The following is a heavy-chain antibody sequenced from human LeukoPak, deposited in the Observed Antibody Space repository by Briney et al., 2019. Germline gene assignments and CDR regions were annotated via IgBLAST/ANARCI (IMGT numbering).Heavy chain of an antibody. V-gene: IGHV4-39*01. CDR3: AKHGELLSWFYP. Sequence: PSETLSLTCTVSGGSISSYYWGWIRQPPGEGLEWIGSIYYSGSTYYNPSLKSRVTISVDTSKNHFSLKLRSVTAADTAVYYCAKHGELLSWFYPWGQGTQVTVSS. CDR2: IYYSGST. CDR1: GGSISSYY. D-gene: IGHD1-26*01. J-gene: IGHJ5*02.